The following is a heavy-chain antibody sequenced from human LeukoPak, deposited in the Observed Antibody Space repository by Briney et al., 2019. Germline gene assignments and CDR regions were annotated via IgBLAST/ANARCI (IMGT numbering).Heavy chain of an antibody. D-gene: IGHD2-2*02. Sequence: SETLSLTCTVSGGFISSYYWSWIRQPPGKGLEWIGYIYYSGNTNYNPSLKSRVTISVDTSKNQFSLKLSSVTAADTAVYYCASTGYCSSASCYTASRPYYYYYMDVWGKGTTVTVSS. CDR2: IYYSGNT. CDR3: ASTGYCSSASCYTASRPYYYYYMDV. CDR1: GGFISSYY. J-gene: IGHJ6*03. V-gene: IGHV4-59*01.